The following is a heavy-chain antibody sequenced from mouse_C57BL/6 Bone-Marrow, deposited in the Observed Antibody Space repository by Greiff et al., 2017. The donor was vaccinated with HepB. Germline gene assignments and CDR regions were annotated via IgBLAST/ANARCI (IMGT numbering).Heavy chain of an antibody. CDR2: LWSGGST. CDR3: AREDGGY. Sequence: VKLVESGPGLVQPSQSLSITCTVSGFSLTSYGVHWVRPSPGKGLEWLGVLWSGGSTDYNAAFISRLSISKDNSKSQVFFKMNSLQADDTAIYYCAREDGGYWGQGTTLTVSS. D-gene: IGHD2-3*01. J-gene: IGHJ2*01. CDR1: GFSLTSYG. V-gene: IGHV2-2*01.